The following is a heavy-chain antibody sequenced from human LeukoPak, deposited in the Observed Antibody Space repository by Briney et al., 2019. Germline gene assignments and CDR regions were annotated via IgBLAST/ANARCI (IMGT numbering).Heavy chain of an antibody. D-gene: IGHD3-16*01. CDR3: VRGMGGGVSNFDY. J-gene: IGHJ4*02. CDR2: ISGSGDST. Sequence: GGSLRLSCAASGFTFSNYGMSWVRQAPGKGLEWVSGISGSGDSTFYADSVKGRFTISRDNSKNTLYLQMNSLRAEDTAVYYCVRGMGGGVSNFDYWGQGTLVTVSS. CDR1: GFTFSNYG. V-gene: IGHV3-23*01.